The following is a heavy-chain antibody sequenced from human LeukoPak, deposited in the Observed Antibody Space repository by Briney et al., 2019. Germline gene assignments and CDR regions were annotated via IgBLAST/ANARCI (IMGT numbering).Heavy chain of an antibody. CDR1: GFTFSRYA. CDR3: ARGSAPGRSLDGSGAIDY. Sequence: GGSLRLSCAASGFTFSRYAMSWVRQAPGKGLEWVSAISAGGSSTYYADSVKGRFTISRDNSKNTLYLQMNSLRAEDTAVYYCARGSAPGRSLDGSGAIDYWGQGTLVTVSS. V-gene: IGHV3-23*01. J-gene: IGHJ4*02. CDR2: ISAGGSST. D-gene: IGHD6-19*01.